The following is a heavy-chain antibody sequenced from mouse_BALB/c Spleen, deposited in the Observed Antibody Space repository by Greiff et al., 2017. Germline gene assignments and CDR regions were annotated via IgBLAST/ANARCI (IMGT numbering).Heavy chain of an antibody. CDR1: GFTFSSYA. D-gene: IGHD2-2*01. CDR2: ISSGGSYT. Sequence: EVQRVESGGGLVKPGGSLKLSCAASGFTFSSYAMSWVRQSPEKRLEWVAEISSGGSYTYYPDTVTGRFTISRDNAKNTLYLEMSSLRSEDTAMYYCARAYGYDGAWFAYWGQGTLVTVSA. V-gene: IGHV5-9-4*01. J-gene: IGHJ3*01. CDR3: ARAYGYDGAWFAY.